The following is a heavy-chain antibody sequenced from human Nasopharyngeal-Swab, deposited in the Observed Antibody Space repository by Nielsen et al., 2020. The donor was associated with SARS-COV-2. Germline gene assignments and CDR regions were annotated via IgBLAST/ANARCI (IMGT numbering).Heavy chain of an antibody. J-gene: IGHJ3*02. CDR3: ARDIITGTIVGAFDI. CDR2: ISSSSSTI. D-gene: IGHD1-7*01. Sequence: WIRQPPGKGLEWVSYISSSSSTIYYADSVKGRFTISRDNAKNSLYLQMNSLRAEDTAVYYRARDIITGTIVGAFDIWGQGTMVTVSS. V-gene: IGHV3-11*04.